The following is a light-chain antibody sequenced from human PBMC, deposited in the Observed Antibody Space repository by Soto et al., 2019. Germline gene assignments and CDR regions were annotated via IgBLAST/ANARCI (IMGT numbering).Light chain of an antibody. CDR2: GAS. Sequence: PGDRATLSFRASQSVSSSYLSWYQQKPGQAPRLLIYGASSRATGIPDRYSASGSGTDFTLTIRRLEPEDFAVFFCQQYGTSEIIFGQGTRLE. J-gene: IGKJ5*01. CDR3: QQYGTSEII. CDR1: QSVSSSY. V-gene: IGKV3-20*01.